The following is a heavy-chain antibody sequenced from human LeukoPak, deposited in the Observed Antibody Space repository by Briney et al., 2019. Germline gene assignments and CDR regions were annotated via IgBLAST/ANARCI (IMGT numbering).Heavy chain of an antibody. V-gene: IGHV1-2*02. CDR2: INPNSGGT. Sequence: ASVKVSRSGSGSTFTGYYMHLVRQAPGQGLGWMGWINPNSGGTNYAQKFPGKVTMTRATSISTAYMELSRLRSDDTGVYYCARIRLRFLEWAPGMDVWGKGTTVTVSS. CDR3: ARIRLRFLEWAPGMDV. J-gene: IGHJ6*04. CDR1: GSTFTGYY. D-gene: IGHD3-3*01.